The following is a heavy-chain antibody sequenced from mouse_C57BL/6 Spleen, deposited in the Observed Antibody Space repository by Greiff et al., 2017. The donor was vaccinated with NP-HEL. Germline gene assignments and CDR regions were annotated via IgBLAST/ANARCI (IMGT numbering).Heavy chain of an antibody. J-gene: IGHJ2*01. CDR3: ARGSTMASYYFDY. CDR2: IHPNSGST. Sequence: QVQLKQSGAELLKPGASVKLSCKASGYTFTSYWMHWVKQRPGQGLEWIGMIHPNSGSTNYNEKFKSKATLTVDKSSSTAYMQLSSLTSEDSAVYYCARGSTMASYYFDYWGQGTTLTVSS. D-gene: IGHD2-1*01. CDR1: GYTFTSYW. V-gene: IGHV1-64*01.